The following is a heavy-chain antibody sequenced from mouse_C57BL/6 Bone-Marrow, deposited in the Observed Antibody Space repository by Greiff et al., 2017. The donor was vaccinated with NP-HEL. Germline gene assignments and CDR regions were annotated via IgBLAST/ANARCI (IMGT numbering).Heavy chain of an antibody. D-gene: IGHD1-2*01. CDR3: AGKRLRPVLDYYAMDY. V-gene: IGHV1-55*01. CDR1: GYTFTSYW. J-gene: IGHJ4*01. CDR2: IYPGSGST. Sequence: VQLQQSGAELVKPGASVKMSCKASGYTFTSYWITWVKQRPGQGLEWIGDIYPGSGSTNYNEKLKSKATLTVDTSSSTAYMQLSSLTSEDSAVYYCAGKRLRPVLDYYAMDYWGQGTSVTVSS.